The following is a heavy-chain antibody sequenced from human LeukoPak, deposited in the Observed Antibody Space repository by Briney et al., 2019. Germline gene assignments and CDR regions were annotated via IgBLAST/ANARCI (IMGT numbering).Heavy chain of an antibody. CDR3: TTDQGRYCSSTSCYVFDY. J-gene: IGHJ4*02. D-gene: IGHD2-2*01. Sequence: GGSLRLSCAASGFTFSNAWMSWVRQAPGKGLELVGRIKSKTDGGTTDYAAPVKGRFTISRDDSKNTLYLQMNSLKTEDTAVYYCTTDQGRYCSSTSCYVFDYWGQGTLVTVSS. V-gene: IGHV3-15*01. CDR1: GFTFSNAW. CDR2: IKSKTDGGTT.